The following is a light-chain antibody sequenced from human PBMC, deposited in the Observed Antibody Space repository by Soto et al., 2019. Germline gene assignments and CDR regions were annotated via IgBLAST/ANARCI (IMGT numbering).Light chain of an antibody. CDR1: QSVSSN. V-gene: IGKV3-15*01. CDR3: QQYNTWPPLT. CDR2: GAS. Sequence: EILMTQSPATLSVSPGERATLSCRASQSVSSNLAWYQQKPGQTPRLLIYGASTRATGIPARFSGSGSRTEFTLTISSLQSEDFAVYYCQQYNTWPPLTFGGGTKVEIK. J-gene: IGKJ4*01.